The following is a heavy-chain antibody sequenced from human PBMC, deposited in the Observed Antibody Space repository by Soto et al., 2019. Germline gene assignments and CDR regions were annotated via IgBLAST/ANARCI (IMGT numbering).Heavy chain of an antibody. CDR2: IYYSGST. Sequence: QVQLQESGPGLVKPSGTLSLTCAVSGGSISSGDWCWSWVRQSPGKGMEWIGEIYYSGSTTYNPSLKSRVTMSADTSENQFSLRLSSVTAADTAVYYCVRRGCDSIFGSLDYWGQGTLVTVSS. J-gene: IGHJ4*02. D-gene: IGHD2-21*02. CDR1: GGSISSGDW. CDR3: VRRGCDSIFGSLDY. V-gene: IGHV4-4*02.